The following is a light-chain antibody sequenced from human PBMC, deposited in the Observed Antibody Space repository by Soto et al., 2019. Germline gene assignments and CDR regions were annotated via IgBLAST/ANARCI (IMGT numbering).Light chain of an antibody. V-gene: IGLV2-14*01. CDR2: EVS. J-gene: IGLJ1*01. Sequence: QSALTQPASVSGSPGQSITISSTGTSSDVGGYKFVSWYQQHPGKAPKLMIYEVSNRPSGISNRFSGSKSGYTASLTISGLQAEDEADYYCSSYTSGSTLIVFGTGTKLTVL. CDR3: SSYTSGSTLIV. CDR1: SSDVGGYKF.